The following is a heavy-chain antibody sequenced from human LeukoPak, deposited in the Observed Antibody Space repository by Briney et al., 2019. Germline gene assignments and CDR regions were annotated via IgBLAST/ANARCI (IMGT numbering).Heavy chain of an antibody. CDR2: ISSSSSTI. J-gene: IGHJ4*02. D-gene: IGHD6-13*01. CDR1: GLTISSYS. Sequence: PGGSLRLSCAASGLTISSYSMNWVRQAPGKGLQWVSYISSSSSTIYYADSVKGRFTISRDNAKNSLYLQMNSLRAEDTAVYYCAKHIRRGSNWPFDYWGQGTLVTVSS. CDR3: AKHIRRGSNWPFDY. V-gene: IGHV3-48*01.